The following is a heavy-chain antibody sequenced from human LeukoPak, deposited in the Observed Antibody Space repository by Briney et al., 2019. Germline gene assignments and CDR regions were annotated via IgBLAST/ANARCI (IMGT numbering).Heavy chain of an antibody. Sequence: PSETLSLTCAVYGGPFSGCYWSWIRQPPGKGLEWIGEINHSGSANYNPSLKSRVTISVDMSKNQFSLKLNSVTAADTAVYYCARARGDYYDSSGYYSAFDYWGQGTLVTVSS. V-gene: IGHV4-34*01. CDR2: INHSGSA. CDR1: GGPFSGCY. D-gene: IGHD3-22*01. J-gene: IGHJ4*02. CDR3: ARARGDYYDSSGYYSAFDY.